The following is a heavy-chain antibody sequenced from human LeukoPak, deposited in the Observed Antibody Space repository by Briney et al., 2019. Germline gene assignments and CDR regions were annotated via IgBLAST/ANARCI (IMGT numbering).Heavy chain of an antibody. D-gene: IGHD3-22*01. CDR1: GYTFTTYA. Sequence: APVKVSCKASGYTFTTYAIHWVRQAPGQRLEWMGWINAGDGNTKYSQEFQGRVTITADTSASTAYMELSSLRSEDMALYYCARVVATGYYYYFDYWGQGTLVTVSS. CDR2: INAGDGNT. V-gene: IGHV1-3*03. CDR3: ARVVATGYYYYFDY. J-gene: IGHJ4*02.